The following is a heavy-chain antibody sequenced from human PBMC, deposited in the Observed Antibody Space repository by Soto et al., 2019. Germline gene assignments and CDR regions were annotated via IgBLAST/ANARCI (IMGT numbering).Heavy chain of an antibody. CDR2: IYYSGST. CDR3: ARMRRVEMATISPLGYYYYGMDV. Sequence: QVQLQESGPGLVKPSQTLSLTCTVSGGSISSGGYYWSWIRQHPGKGLEWLGYIYYSGSTYYNPSLNSRVTISVDTSKNQFSLKLSSVTAAETAVYYCARMRRVEMATISPLGYYYYGMDVWGQGTTVTVSS. D-gene: IGHD5-12*01. V-gene: IGHV4-31*03. CDR1: GGSISSGGYY. J-gene: IGHJ6*02.